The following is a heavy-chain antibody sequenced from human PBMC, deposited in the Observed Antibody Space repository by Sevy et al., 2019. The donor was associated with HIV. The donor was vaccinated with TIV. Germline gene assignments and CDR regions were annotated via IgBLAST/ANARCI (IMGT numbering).Heavy chain of an antibody. J-gene: IGHJ6*03. Sequence: GGSLRLSCVASGFTFSSYAMSWVRQAPGKGLEWVSAISGSGGSTYYADSVKGRFTISRDNSKNTLYLQMNSLRAEDTAVYYCATLPVYYYYMDVWGKGTTVTVSS. CDR3: ATLPVYYYYMDV. CDR2: ISGSGGST. V-gene: IGHV3-23*01. CDR1: GFTFSSYA. D-gene: IGHD2-2*01.